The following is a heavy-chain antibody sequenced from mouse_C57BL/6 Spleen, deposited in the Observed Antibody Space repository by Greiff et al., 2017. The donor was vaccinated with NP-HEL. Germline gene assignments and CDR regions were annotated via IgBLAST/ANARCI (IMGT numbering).Heavy chain of an antibody. D-gene: IGHD1-1*01. J-gene: IGHJ4*01. V-gene: IGHV1-39*01. Sequence: EVQRVESGPELVKPGASVKISCKASGYSFTDYNMNWVKQSNGKSLEWIGVINPNYGTTSYNQKFKGKATLTVDQSSSTAYMQLNSLTSEDSAVYYCARSTTVVATDYAMDYWGQATSVTVSS. CDR2: INPNYGTT. CDR1: GYSFTDYN. CDR3: ARSTTVVATDYAMDY.